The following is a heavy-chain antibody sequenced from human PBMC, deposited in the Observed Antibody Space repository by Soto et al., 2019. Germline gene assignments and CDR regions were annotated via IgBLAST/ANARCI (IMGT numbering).Heavy chain of an antibody. D-gene: IGHD6-19*01. CDR3: ARDGAVAGDSNFDY. CDR1: GYTFSSYA. J-gene: IGHJ4*02. CDR2: INAGNGNT. V-gene: IGHV1-3*01. Sequence: GASVKVSCKASGYTFSSYAMHWVRHAPGQRLEWMGWINAGNGNTKYSQKFQGRVTITRDTSASTAYMELSSLRSEDTAVYYCARDGAVAGDSNFDYWGQGTLVTVSS.